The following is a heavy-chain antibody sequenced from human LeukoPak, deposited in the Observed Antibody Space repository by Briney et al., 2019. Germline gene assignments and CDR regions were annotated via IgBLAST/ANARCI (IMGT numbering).Heavy chain of an antibody. CDR3: ARVRPGYYTYFDY. V-gene: IGHV3-53*01. CDR2: IYSGGDT. D-gene: IGHD3/OR15-3a*01. J-gene: IGHJ4*02. CDR1: GFTVSSSY. Sequence: GGSLRLSRAASGFTVSSSYMSWVRQAPGKGLEWVSVIYSGGDTYYADSVKDRFTISRDNSKNTLYLQMNSLRAEDTAIYYCARVRPGYYTYFDYWGQGTLVTVSS.